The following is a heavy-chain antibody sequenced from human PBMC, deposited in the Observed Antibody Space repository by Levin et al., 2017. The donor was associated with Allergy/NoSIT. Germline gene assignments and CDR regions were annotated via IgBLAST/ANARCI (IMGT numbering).Heavy chain of an antibody. V-gene: IGHV1-18*01. D-gene: IGHD6-6*01. CDR3: AGKGSSSLHDWFDP. CDR2: ISAYNGNT. CDR1: GYTFTTYG. J-gene: IGHJ5*02. Sequence: GESLKISCKASGYTFTTYGISWVRQAPGQGLEWMGWISAYNGNTNYAQKLQGRVTMTTDTSTSTAYMELRSLRSDDTAVFYCAGKGSSSLHDWFDPWGQGTLVTVSS.